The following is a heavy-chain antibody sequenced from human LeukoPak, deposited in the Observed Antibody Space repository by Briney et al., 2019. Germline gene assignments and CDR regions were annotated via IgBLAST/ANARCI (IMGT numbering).Heavy chain of an antibody. V-gene: IGHV5-51*01. CDR2: IYPGDSDT. CDR3: ARVLIRGDEIDY. J-gene: IGHJ4*02. Sequence: GESLKISCKGSGYSFTSYWIGWVRQMPRKSLEWMGIIYPGDSDTRYSPSFHGQGTISADKSISTAYLQWSSLKASDAAMYYCARVLIRGDEIDYWGQGTLVTVSS. CDR1: GYSFTSYW. D-gene: IGHD2-21*01.